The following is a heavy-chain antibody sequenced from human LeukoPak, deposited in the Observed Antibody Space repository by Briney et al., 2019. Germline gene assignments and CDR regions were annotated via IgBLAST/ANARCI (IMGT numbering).Heavy chain of an antibody. Sequence: SETLSLTCTVSGGSISSSSYYWGWIRQPPGKGLEWIGSIYYSGSTYYNPSLKSRVTISVDTSKNQFSLKLSSVTAADTAVYYCARGRLYCSSTSCYNWFDPWGQGTLVTVSS. CDR3: ARGRLYCSSTSCYNWFDP. J-gene: IGHJ5*02. CDR2: IYYSGST. CDR1: GGSISSSSYY. D-gene: IGHD2-2*01. V-gene: IGHV4-39*01.